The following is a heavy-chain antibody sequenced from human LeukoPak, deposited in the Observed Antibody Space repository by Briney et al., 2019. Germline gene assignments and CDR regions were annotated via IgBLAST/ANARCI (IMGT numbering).Heavy chain of an antibody. V-gene: IGHV4-39*01. CDR3: ARLSSGRYVVDGY. J-gene: IGHJ4*02. Sequence: SETLSLACTVSGGPISSNTYYWAWIRQPPGKGLEWIGSIHYSGTTYYSPYLQSRVTISVDTSKNQFSLKLTSVTAADTAVFYCARLSSGRYVVDGYWGQGTLVTVSS. D-gene: IGHD1-26*01. CDR2: IHYSGTT. CDR1: GGPISSNTYY.